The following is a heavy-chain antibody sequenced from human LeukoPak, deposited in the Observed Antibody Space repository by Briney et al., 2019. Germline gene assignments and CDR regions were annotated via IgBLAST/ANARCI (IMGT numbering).Heavy chain of an antibody. CDR1: GGSFSGYY. J-gene: IGHJ4*02. D-gene: IGHD4-17*01. Sequence: PSETLSLTSAVYGGSFSGYYWSWIRQPPGKGLEWIGEINHSGSTNYNPSLKSRVTISVDTSKNQFSLKLSSVTAADTAVYYCARAFYGDYGHYFDYWGQGTLVTVSS. V-gene: IGHV4-34*01. CDR2: INHSGST. CDR3: ARAFYGDYGHYFDY.